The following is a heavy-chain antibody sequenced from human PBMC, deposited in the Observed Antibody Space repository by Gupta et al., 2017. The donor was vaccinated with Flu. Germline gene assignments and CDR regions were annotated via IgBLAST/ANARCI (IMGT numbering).Heavy chain of an antibody. CDR3: ARVSEYRIAARPDYYYYYYMDV. CDR1: GDSVSSNSAA. D-gene: IGHD6-6*01. J-gene: IGHJ6*03. V-gene: IGHV6-1*01. CDR2: TYYRSKWYN. Sequence: QVQLQQSGPGLVKPSQTLSLTCAISGDSVSSNSAAWNWIRQSPSRGLEWLGRTYYRSKWYNDYAVSVKSRITINPDTSKNQFSLQLNSVTPEDTAVYYCARVSEYRIAARPDYYYYYYMDVWGKGTTGTVSS.